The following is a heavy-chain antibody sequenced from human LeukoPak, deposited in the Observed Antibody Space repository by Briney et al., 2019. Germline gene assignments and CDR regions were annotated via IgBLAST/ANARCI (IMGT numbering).Heavy chain of an antibody. D-gene: IGHD2-8*02. CDR3: ARDTGGGFTIDY. Sequence: GSLRLSCAASGFTFSSYSMNWVRQAPGKGLEWVSSISSSSSYIYYADSVKGRFTISRDNAKNSLYLQMNSLRAEDTAVYYCARDTGGGFTIDYWGQGTLVTVSS. CDR2: ISSSSSYI. CDR1: GFTFSSYS. J-gene: IGHJ4*02. V-gene: IGHV3-21*01.